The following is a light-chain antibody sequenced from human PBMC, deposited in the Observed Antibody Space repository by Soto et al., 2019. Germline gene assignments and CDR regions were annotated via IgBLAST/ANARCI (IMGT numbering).Light chain of an antibody. J-gene: IGKJ5*01. Sequence: EIVLTQSPATLSLSPGERATLSCRASQSIGSYLGWYQQKPGQAPRLLISDASNRATGIPARFSGSGSGTNFTLAISSLEPEDFAHYYCQQRSTWPRTFGQGTRLEIK. CDR2: DAS. V-gene: IGKV3-11*01. CDR3: QQRSTWPRT. CDR1: QSIGSY.